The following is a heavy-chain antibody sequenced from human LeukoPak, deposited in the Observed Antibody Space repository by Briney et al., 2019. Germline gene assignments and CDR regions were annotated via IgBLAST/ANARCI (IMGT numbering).Heavy chain of an antibody. D-gene: IGHD3-10*01. J-gene: IGHJ6*03. CDR2: ISGSGGST. Sequence: GGSLRLSCAASGFTFSSYGMSWVRQAPGKGLEWVSAISGSGGSTYYADSVKGRFTISRDNSKNTLYLRMNSLRAEDTAVYYCAREPYYYGSGRFSMDVWGKGTTVTISS. CDR3: AREPYYYGSGRFSMDV. CDR1: GFTFSSYG. V-gene: IGHV3-23*01.